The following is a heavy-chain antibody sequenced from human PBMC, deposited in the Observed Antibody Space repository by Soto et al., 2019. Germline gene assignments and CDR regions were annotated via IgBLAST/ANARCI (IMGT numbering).Heavy chain of an antibody. CDR1: GFTFSSYG. Sequence: QVQLVESGGGVVQPGRSLRLSCAASGFTFSSYGMHWVRQAPGKGLEWVAVISYDGSNKYYADSVMGRFTISRDNSKNTLYLQMNSLRAEDTAVYYCAKDANYYYGMDVWGQGTTVTVSS. J-gene: IGHJ6*02. V-gene: IGHV3-30*18. CDR2: ISYDGSNK. CDR3: AKDANYYYGMDV.